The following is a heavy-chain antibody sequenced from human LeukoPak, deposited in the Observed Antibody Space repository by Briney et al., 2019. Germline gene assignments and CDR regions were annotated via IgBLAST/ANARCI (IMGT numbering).Heavy chain of an antibody. CDR1: GGSTSSSRHY. CDR2: FDYTGST. Sequence: SETLSLTCSVSGGSTSSSRHYWGWLRQPPGKGLEWIGNFDYTGSTYYNPSLKGRVAIFVDTSKIQFSLRLTSVTAADTAVYYCARHLAGTRGSGAALFDYWGQGILVTVSS. CDR3: ARHLAGTRGSGAALFDY. V-gene: IGHV4-39*01. D-gene: IGHD6-19*01. J-gene: IGHJ4*02.